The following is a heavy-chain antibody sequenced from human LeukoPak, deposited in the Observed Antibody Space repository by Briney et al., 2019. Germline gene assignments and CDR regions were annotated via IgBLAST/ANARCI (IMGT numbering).Heavy chain of an antibody. CDR3: ARGQWLALKYFDY. D-gene: IGHD6-19*01. J-gene: IGHJ4*02. CDR1: GGSFSGYY. V-gene: IGHV4-34*01. Sequence: SETLPLTCAVYGGSFSGYYWSWIRQPPGKGLEWIGEINHSGSTNYNPSLKSRVTISVDTSKNQFSLELSSVTAADTAVYYCARGQWLALKYFDYWGQGTLVTVSS. CDR2: INHSGST.